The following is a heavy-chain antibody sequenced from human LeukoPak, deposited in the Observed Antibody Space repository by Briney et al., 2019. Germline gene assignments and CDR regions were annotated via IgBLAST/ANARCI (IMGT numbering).Heavy chain of an antibody. CDR1: GYTLTELS. CDR2: FDPEDGET. J-gene: IGHJ4*02. V-gene: IGHV1-24*01. D-gene: IGHD3-16*01. CDR3: VAGGDRVRLRRGGDY. Sequence: ASVKVSCKVSGYTLTELSMHWVRQAPGKGLEWMGGFDPEDGETIYAQKFQGRVTMTEDTSTDTAYMELSSLRFEDTAVYYCVAGGDRVRLRRGGDYWGQGTLVTVSS.